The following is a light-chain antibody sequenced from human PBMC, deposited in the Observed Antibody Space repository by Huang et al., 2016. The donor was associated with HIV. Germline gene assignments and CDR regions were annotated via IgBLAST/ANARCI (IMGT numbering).Light chain of an antibody. V-gene: IGKV1-12*01. CDR3: QQAVSFPLT. CDR2: AAS. Sequence: DIQMTQYPSSVSASLGDRISFTCRASQDINRWLAWYQQKPGKSPKLLIYAASTLQGGVPSRFSCRVSGTGFTLTINNRQPEDFATYFCQQAVSFPLTFGGGTKVEIK. CDR1: QDINRW. J-gene: IGKJ4*01.